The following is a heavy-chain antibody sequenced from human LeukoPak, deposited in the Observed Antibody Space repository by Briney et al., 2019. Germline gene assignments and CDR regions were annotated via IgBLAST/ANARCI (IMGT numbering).Heavy chain of an antibody. Sequence: MTSETLSLTCTVSGGSISSGDYYWSWIRQPPGKGLEWIGYIYYSGSTYYNPSLKSRVTISVDTSKNQFSLKLSSVTAADTAVYYCASTNYGSGSYYIIPPFDYWGQGTLVTVSS. D-gene: IGHD3-10*01. CDR1: GGSISSGDYY. V-gene: IGHV4-30-4*01. CDR2: IYYSGST. CDR3: ASTNYGSGSYYIIPPFDY. J-gene: IGHJ4*02.